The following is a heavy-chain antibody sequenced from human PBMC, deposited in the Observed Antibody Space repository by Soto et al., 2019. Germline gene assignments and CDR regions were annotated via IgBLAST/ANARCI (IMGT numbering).Heavy chain of an antibody. CDR1: GGSMSPYY. Sequence: SETLSLTCSVFGGSMSPYYWSWIRQSPGKGLEWIANIYYRGNTNYNPSLESRVTISIDTSKNQFSLKLNSLTAADTAVYYCARHSKKTGDFDYYYGMDVWSQGTTVTV. D-gene: IGHD7-27*01. J-gene: IGHJ6*02. CDR2: IYYRGNT. V-gene: IGHV4-59*08. CDR3: ARHSKKTGDFDYYYGMDV.